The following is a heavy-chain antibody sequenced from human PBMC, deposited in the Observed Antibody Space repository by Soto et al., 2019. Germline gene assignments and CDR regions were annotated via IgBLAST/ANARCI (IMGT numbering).Heavy chain of an antibody. CDR1: GYRFTAYA. D-gene: IGHD6-25*01. Sequence: QVLLVQSGTGVKRSGASVKLSCKASGYRFTAYALHWVRQAPGQGLEWMGWINPGAGGTKYSQNFQGRFTITRDTSATTAYMDLSCLAPEDTAVYFCARERGNSGTFDYWGQGTLVTVSS. J-gene: IGHJ4*02. CDR2: INPGAGGT. V-gene: IGHV1-3*01. CDR3: ARERGNSGTFDY.